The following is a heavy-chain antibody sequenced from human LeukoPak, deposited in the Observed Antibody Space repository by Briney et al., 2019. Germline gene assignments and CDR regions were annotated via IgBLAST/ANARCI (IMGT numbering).Heavy chain of an antibody. J-gene: IGHJ4*02. CDR1: GYTFTDYY. V-gene: IGHV1-2*02. CDR2: INPNSGGT. CDR3: ARVYLGVYYYGSSGYSHLDY. D-gene: IGHD3-22*01. Sequence: ASVKVSCKSSGYTFTDYYMHWVRQPPGQGLEWMGWINPNSGGTNYAQKFQGRVTMTRDTSISTAYVELSRLRSDDTAVYYCARVYLGVYYYGSSGYSHLDYWGQGTLVTVSS.